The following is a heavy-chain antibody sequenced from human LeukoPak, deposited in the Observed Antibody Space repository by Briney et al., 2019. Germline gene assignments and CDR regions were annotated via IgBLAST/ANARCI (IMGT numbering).Heavy chain of an antibody. CDR2: INPNSGGT. D-gene: IGHD3-16*02. CDR1: GYTFTGYY. J-gene: IGHJ6*03. V-gene: IGHV1-2*02. Sequence: GASVKVSCKASGYTFTGYYMNWVRQAPGQGLEWMGRINPNSGGTNYAQKFQGRVTMTRDTSISTAYMELSRLRSDDTAVYYCARLVRNYYYMDVWGKGTTVTVSS. CDR3: ARLVRNYYYMDV.